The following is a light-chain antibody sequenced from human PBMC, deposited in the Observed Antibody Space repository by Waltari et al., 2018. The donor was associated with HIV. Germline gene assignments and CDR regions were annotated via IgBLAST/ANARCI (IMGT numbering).Light chain of an antibody. CDR1: QSVTSSF. Sequence: TQIPGTLSLSLSPGERATLSCRASQSVTSSFLSWYQQKPGQAPRLLIYGASSRATGIPDRFSGGGSGTDFTLTISRLEPEDFAVYYCQQYGSSPLTFGGGTKVDIK. J-gene: IGKJ4*01. V-gene: IGKV3-20*01. CDR3: QQYGSSPLT. CDR2: GAS.